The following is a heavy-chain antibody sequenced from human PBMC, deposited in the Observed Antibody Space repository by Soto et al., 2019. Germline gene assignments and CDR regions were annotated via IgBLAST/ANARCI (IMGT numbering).Heavy chain of an antibody. V-gene: IGHV3-30-3*01. Sequence: QVQLVESGGGVVQPGRSLRLSCAASGFTFSSYAMHWVRQAPGKGLEWVAVISYDGSNTYYADSVKGRFTISRDNSKNTLYLQMNSLRAEYTAVYYCARDLGAYSSSGRYYYGMDVWGQGTTVTVSS. D-gene: IGHD6-13*01. CDR3: ARDLGAYSSSGRYYYGMDV. CDR1: GFTFSSYA. CDR2: ISYDGSNT. J-gene: IGHJ6*02.